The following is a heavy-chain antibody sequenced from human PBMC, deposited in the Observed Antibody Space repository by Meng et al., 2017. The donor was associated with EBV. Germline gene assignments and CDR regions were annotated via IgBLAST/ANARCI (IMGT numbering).Heavy chain of an antibody. J-gene: IGHJ4*02. Sequence: QLLRSGPGVEKPGASVKVSCKASGYPFTGYYMHWVRQAPGQGLEWMGRINPNSGGKNYAQKFQGRVTMTRDTSISTAYTELSRLRSDDTAVYYCARVGIAVAGTGDYWGQGTLVTVSS. CDR3: ARVGIAVAGTGDY. D-gene: IGHD6-19*01. V-gene: IGHV1-2*06. CDR1: GYPFTGYY. CDR2: INPNSGGK.